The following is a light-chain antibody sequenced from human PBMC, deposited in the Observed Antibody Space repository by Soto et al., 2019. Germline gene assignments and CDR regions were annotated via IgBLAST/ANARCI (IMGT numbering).Light chain of an antibody. V-gene: IGKV3-20*01. CDR3: QQYGNLLYT. Sequence: ENVLTQSPGTLSLSPGERATLSCRASQSVDSSYLAWYQQKPGQAPRLLIYGTSSRATGIPDRFSGSGSGTDFTLTINRLEPEDFAVYYCQQYGNLLYTFGQGTKLEIK. CDR2: GTS. J-gene: IGKJ2*01. CDR1: QSVDSSY.